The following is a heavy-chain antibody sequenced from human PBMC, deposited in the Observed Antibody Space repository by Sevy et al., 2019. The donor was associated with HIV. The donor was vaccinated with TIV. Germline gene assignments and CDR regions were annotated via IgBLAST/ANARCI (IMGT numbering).Heavy chain of an antibody. CDR3: TRGLTTFPY. CDR1: GYTFINFD. Sequence: ASVKVSCKASGYTFINFDIGWVRQATGQGLEWMGWMNPKTGSAGYAPKFQGRVTMTRNTSLTTAYMELSSLRTDDTAVYYCTRGLTTFPYWGQGTLVTVSS. J-gene: IGHJ4*02. V-gene: IGHV1-8*01. CDR2: MNPKTGSA. D-gene: IGHD1-1*01.